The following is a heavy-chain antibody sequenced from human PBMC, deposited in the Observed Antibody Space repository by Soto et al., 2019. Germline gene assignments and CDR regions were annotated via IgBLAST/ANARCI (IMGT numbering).Heavy chain of an antibody. J-gene: IGHJ4*01. CDR3: ARGGHVVVVTAAFDN. V-gene: IGHV1-69*02. CDR2: IIPILGIA. D-gene: IGHD2-21*02. CDR1: GGTFSSYT. Sequence: SVKVSCKASGGTFSSYTISWVRQAPGQGLEWMGRIIPILGIANYAPKFQGRVTITADKSTSTAYMELSSLRSEDTAVYYCARGGHVVVVTAAFDNWGHGTLVTVSS.